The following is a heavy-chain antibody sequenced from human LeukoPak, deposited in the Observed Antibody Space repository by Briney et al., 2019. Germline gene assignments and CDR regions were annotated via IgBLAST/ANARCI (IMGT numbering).Heavy chain of an antibody. J-gene: IGHJ4*02. CDR1: GFTFSSYA. CDR2: ISGSGGST. V-gene: IGHV3-23*01. CDR3: AKGGAYHYYDSSGLDY. D-gene: IGHD3-22*01. Sequence: GGSLRLSCAASGFTFSSYAMSWVRQAPGKGLEWVSVISGSGGSTYYADSVKGRFTISRDNSKNTLYLQMNSLRAEDTAVYYCAKGGAYHYYDSSGLDYWGQGTLVTVSS.